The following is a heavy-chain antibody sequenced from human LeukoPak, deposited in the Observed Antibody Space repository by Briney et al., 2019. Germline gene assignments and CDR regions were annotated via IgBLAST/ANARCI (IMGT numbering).Heavy chain of an antibody. V-gene: IGHV1-2*02. CDR2: INPASGGT. D-gene: IGHD3-10*01. Sequence: ASVKVSCKASGYTFTGYYLHWVRQAPGQGLERMGWINPASGGTNYAQKFQGRVTMTRETSISTAYMELSSLTSDDTAVYYCAKDYYSGSRRGSGALDVWGQGTTVTVSS. CDR3: AKDYYSGSRRGSGALDV. CDR1: GYTFTGYY. J-gene: IGHJ6*02.